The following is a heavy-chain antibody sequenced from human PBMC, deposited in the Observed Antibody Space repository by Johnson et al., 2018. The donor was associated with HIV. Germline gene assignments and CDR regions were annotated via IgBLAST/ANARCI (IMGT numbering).Heavy chain of an antibody. D-gene: IGHD5-12*01. V-gene: IGHV3-74*01. CDR2: INSDGSST. J-gene: IGHJ3*02. Sequence: EVQLVESGGGLVQPGGSLRLSCAASGFTFSSYWMHWVRQAPGKGLVWVSRINSDGSSTRYADSVKGRFTISRGNSKNTLSLQMNSLRAGDTAVYYCARDRWATIMGAFDIWGQGTMVTVSS. CDR1: GFTFSSYW. CDR3: ARDRWATIMGAFDI.